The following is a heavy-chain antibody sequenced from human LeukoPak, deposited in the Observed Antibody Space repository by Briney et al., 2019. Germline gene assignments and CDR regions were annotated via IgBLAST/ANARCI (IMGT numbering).Heavy chain of an antibody. V-gene: IGHV1-46*01. D-gene: IGHD6-13*01. CDR1: GYTFTIYY. J-gene: IGHJ3*02. Sequence: ASVTVSFRASGYTFTIYYMHWVRQAPGQGLEWMGIINPSGGSTNYAQKFQGRVTMTRDMSTSTVDMELSSLRSEDTAVYYCARIGAAENDDAFDIWGQGTMVTVSS. CDR3: ARIGAAENDDAFDI. CDR2: INPSGGST.